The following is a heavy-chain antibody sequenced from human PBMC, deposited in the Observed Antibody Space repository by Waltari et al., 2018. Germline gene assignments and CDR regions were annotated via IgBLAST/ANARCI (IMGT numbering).Heavy chain of an antibody. CDR3: ARDGLSYGDYAIGVDY. D-gene: IGHD4-17*01. CDR2: IYHSGRT. V-gene: IGHV4-38-2*02. CDR1: GYSISSGYY. Sequence: QVQLQESGPGLVKPSETLSLTCTVSGYSISSGYYWGWIRQPPGKGLEWIGSIYHSGRTYYTPSLKCRVTISVGTSKNQFSLKLSSVTAADPAVYYCARDGLSYGDYAIGVDYWGQGTLVTVSS. J-gene: IGHJ4*02.